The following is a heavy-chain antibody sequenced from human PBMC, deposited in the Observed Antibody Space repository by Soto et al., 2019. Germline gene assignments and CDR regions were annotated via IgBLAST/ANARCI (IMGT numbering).Heavy chain of an antibody. CDR1: GGSISSYY. J-gene: IGHJ4*02. Sequence: SETLSLTCTVSGGSISSYYWSWIRQPPGKGLEWIGYIYYSGSTNYNPSPKSRVTISVDTSKNQFSLKLSSVTAADTAVYYCARAPDVHIQLWPPYFDYWGQGTLVTVSS. V-gene: IGHV4-59*01. CDR2: IYYSGST. CDR3: ARAPDVHIQLWPPYFDY. D-gene: IGHD5-18*01.